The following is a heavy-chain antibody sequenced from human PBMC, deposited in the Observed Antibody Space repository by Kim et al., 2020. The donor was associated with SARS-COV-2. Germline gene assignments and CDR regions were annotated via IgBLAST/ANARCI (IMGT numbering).Heavy chain of an antibody. D-gene: IGHD3-22*01. J-gene: IGHJ4*02. CDR2: ISGSGGTT. V-gene: IGHV3-23*01. CDR1: GFAFSSYA. Sequence: GGSLRLSCAASGFAFSSYAMSWVRQAPGKGLEWVSAISGSGGTTYYPDSVKGRFSISRDNSKNTLYMQMNSLRAEDTAVYYCAKDQYDSSGSRNDYWGQGTLVTVSS. CDR3: AKDQYDSSGSRNDY.